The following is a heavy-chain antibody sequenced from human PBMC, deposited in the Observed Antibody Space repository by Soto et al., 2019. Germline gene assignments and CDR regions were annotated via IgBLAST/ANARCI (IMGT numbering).Heavy chain of an antibody. CDR3: TTDSGVDYGSGQAY. CDR1: GFTFSNAW. V-gene: IGHV3-15*01. J-gene: IGHJ4*02. Sequence: EVQLVESGGGLVKPGGSLTLSCAASGFTFSNAWMSWVRQAPGKGLEWVGRIKSKTDGGTTDYAAPVKGRFTISRDDSKTPLYLQMNSLKTEDTAVYYCTTDSGVDYGSGQAYWGQGTLVTVSS. D-gene: IGHD5-12*01. CDR2: IKSKTDGGTT.